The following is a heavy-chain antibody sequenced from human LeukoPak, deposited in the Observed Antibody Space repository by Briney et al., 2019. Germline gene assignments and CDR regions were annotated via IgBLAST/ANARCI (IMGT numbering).Heavy chain of an antibody. Sequence: SETLSLTCAVYGGSFSGYYWSWIRQPPGKGLEWIGEINHSGSTNYNPSLKSRVTISVDTSKNQFSLKLSSVTAADTAVYYCARGGEVGATVHDYWGQGTLVTVSS. CDR1: GGSFSGYY. D-gene: IGHD1-26*01. J-gene: IGHJ4*02. CDR3: ARGGEVGATVHDY. CDR2: INHSGST. V-gene: IGHV4-34*01.